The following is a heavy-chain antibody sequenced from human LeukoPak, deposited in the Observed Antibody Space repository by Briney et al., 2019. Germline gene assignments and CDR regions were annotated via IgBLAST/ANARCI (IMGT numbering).Heavy chain of an antibody. V-gene: IGHV3-74*01. CDR3: ARDRGLLMDV. Sequence: GGSLRLSCAASGFTFSIYWMHWVRQAPGKGLVWVSRINSNGSTTYADSVKGRFTISRDNAKNTLYLQMNSLRAEDTAVYYCARDRGLLMDVWGQGTTVTVSS. J-gene: IGHJ6*02. CDR2: INSNGST. CDR1: GFTFSIYW. D-gene: IGHD3-10*01.